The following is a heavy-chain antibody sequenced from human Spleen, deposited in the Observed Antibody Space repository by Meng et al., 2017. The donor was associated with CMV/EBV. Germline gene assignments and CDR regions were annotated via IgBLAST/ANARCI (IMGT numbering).Heavy chain of an antibody. CDR1: GFTFSSYG. D-gene: IGHD3-16*01. CDR3: ANLGLGMGGYYFDY. J-gene: IGHJ4*02. Sequence: ASGFTFSSYGMHWVRQAPGKGLEWVAFIRYDGSNKYYADSVKGRFTISRDNSKNTLYLQMNSLRAEDTAVYYCANLGLGMGGYYFDYWGQGTLVTVSS. V-gene: IGHV3-30*02. CDR2: IRYDGSNK.